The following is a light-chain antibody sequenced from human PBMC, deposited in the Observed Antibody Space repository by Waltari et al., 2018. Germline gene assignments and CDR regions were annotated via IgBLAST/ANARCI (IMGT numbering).Light chain of an antibody. CDR1: NSDIGYYNF. Sequence: QPASVSGSPGQSITISCAGTNSDIGYYNFVSWYQQHPGKAPKLMIFDVNRRPSGVSHRLSGTKAGNTASLTISGLQAEDEADYFCASYTSTNTVLFGGGTKVTVL. J-gene: IGLJ2*01. CDR3: ASYTSTNTVL. V-gene: IGLV2-14*03. CDR2: DVN.